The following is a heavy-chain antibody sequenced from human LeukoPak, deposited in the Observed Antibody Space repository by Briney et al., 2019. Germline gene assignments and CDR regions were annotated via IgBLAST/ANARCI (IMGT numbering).Heavy chain of an antibody. CDR2: ISSSSSYI. CDR1: GFTFSSYS. V-gene: IGHV3-21*01. Sequence: PGGSLRLSCAASGFTFSSYSMNWVRQAPGKGLERVLSISSSSSYIYYADSVKGRFTISRDNAKNSLYLQMNSLRAEDTAVYYCARVIGGYGDYWGQGTLVTVSS. CDR3: ARVIGGYGDY. J-gene: IGHJ4*02. D-gene: IGHD5-12*01.